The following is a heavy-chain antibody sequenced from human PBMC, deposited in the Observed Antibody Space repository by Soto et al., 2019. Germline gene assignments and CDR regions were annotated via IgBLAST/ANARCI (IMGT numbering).Heavy chain of an antibody. CDR1: GYPLTELS. CDR3: ATEYSNYYYYYGMDV. V-gene: IGHV1-24*01. J-gene: IGHJ6*02. CDR2: FDPEDGET. Sequence: GXSVKGACKVSGYPLTELSVHWVRQAPGKGLEWMGGFDPEDGETIYAQKFQGRVTMTEDTSTDTAYMELSSLRSEDTAVYYCATEYSNYYYYYGMDVWAQGTTVTVSS. D-gene: IGHD4-4*01.